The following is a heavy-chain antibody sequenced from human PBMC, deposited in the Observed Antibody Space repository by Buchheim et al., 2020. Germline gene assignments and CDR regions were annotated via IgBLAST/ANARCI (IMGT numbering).Heavy chain of an antibody. CDR2: IYYSGST. J-gene: IGHJ4*02. D-gene: IGHD3-22*01. CDR3: ARTVGPDSSGISLYFDY. V-gene: IGHV4-31*03. CDR1: GGSISSGGYY. Sequence: QVQLQESGPGLVKPSQTLSLTCTVSGGSISSGGYYWSWIRQHPGKGLEWIGYIYYSGSTYYNPSLKSRVTIYENKVKNKFSLKLSSVTAADTAVYYCARTVGPDSSGISLYFDYWGQGTL.